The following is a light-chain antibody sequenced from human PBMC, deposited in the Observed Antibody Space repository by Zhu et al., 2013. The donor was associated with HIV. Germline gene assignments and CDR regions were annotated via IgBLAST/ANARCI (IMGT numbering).Light chain of an antibody. CDR3: QQYGSSIT. J-gene: IGKJ5*01. Sequence: EIVLTQSPGTLSLSPGERATLSCRASQSVSSNYLAWYRQKPGQTPRLLIYGASSRPGGIPDRFSGSGSGTDFTLTISRLEPEDFAVYYCQQYGSSITFGQGTRLEIK. CDR2: GAS. V-gene: IGKV3-20*01. CDR1: QSVSSNY.